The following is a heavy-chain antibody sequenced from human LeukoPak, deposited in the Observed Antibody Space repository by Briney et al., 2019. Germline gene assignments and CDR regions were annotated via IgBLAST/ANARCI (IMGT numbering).Heavy chain of an antibody. Sequence: SQTLSLTCTVSGGSISSGGYYWSWIRQHPGKGLEWIGYIYYSGSTYYNPSLKSRVTISVDTSKNQFSLKLSSVTAADTAVYCCARASLDSSSSGYYFDYWGQGTLVTVSS. J-gene: IGHJ4*02. CDR3: ARASLDSSSSGYYFDY. V-gene: IGHV4-31*03. CDR2: IYYSGST. D-gene: IGHD6-6*01. CDR1: GGSISSGGYY.